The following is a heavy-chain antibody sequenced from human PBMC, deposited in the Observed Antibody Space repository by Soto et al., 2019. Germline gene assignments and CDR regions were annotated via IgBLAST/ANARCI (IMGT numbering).Heavy chain of an antibody. Sequence: LSLTSPLSVGSINSGVCYWTWIRQPPGTRLEWFGYIYHTGNTYYNASLKSRATLSLATSKNQFSLNLTAVTAADTAVYYCVRCGPQLWFDPWGQGTLVTVSS. J-gene: IGHJ5*02. CDR3: VRCGPQLWFDP. CDR1: VGSINSGVCY. CDR2: IYHTGNT. D-gene: IGHD2-21*01. V-gene: IGHV4-30-4*01.